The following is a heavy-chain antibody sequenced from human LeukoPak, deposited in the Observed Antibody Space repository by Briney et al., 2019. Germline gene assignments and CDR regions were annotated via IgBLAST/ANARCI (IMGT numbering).Heavy chain of an antibody. Sequence: GRSLRLSCAASGFTFDDYAMHWVRQAPGKGLEWVSGISWNSGSIGYADSVKGRFTISRDNAKNSLYLQMNSLRAEDMALYYCAKDHDFWSGYFDYWGQGTLVTVSS. CDR3: AKDHDFWSGYFDY. V-gene: IGHV3-9*03. CDR1: GFTFDDYA. CDR2: ISWNSGSI. D-gene: IGHD3-3*01. J-gene: IGHJ4*02.